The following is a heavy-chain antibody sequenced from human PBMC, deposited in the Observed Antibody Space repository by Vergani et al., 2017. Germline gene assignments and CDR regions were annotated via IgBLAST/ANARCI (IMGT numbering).Heavy chain of an antibody. J-gene: IGHJ4*02. CDR1: GFTVSSNY. V-gene: IGHV3-66*02. Sequence: EVQLVESGGGLVQPGGSLRLSCAASGFTVSSNYMSWVRQAPGKGLEWVSVIYSGGSTYYADSVKGRFSISRDNSKNTLYLQMNSLRAEDTAVYYCADRANYDYGDYAGGKRPVDYWGQGTLVTVSS. CDR3: ADRANYDYGDYAGGKRPVDY. CDR2: IYSGGST. D-gene: IGHD4-17*01.